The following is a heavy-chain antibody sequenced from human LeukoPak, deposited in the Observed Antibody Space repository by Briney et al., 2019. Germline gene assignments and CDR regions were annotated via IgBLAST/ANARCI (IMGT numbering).Heavy chain of an antibody. CDR3: ARVITVRGVIFDY. Sequence: SETLSLTCAVYGGSLSDYHWSWIRQSPGKGLEWIGEISHRGRTYYNLSLKSRVTISVDTSKNQFSLKLSSVTAADTAVYYCARVITVRGVIFDYWGQGTLVTVSS. CDR2: ISHRGRT. V-gene: IGHV4-34*01. J-gene: IGHJ4*02. CDR1: GGSLSDYH. D-gene: IGHD3-16*01.